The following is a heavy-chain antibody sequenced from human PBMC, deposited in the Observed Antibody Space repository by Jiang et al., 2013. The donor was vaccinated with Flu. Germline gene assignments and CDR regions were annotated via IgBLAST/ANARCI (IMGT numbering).Heavy chain of an antibody. D-gene: IGHD3-22*01. V-gene: IGHV1-3*01. CDR2: INAGNGNT. J-gene: IGHJ2*01. CDR1: GYTFTSYA. CDR3: ARGGLIYYYDSSGYWYFDL. Sequence: GAEVKKPGASVKVSCKASGYTFTSYAMHWVRQAPGQRLEWMGWINAGNGNTKYSQKFQGRVTITRDTSASTAYMELSSLRSEDTAVYYCARGGLIYYYDSSGYWYFDLWGRGTLVTVSS.